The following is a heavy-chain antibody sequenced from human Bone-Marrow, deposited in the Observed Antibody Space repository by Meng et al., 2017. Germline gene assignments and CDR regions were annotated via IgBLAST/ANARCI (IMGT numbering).Heavy chain of an antibody. D-gene: IGHD1-26*01. CDR2: IYYSGST. CDR1: GGSISSGGYY. CDR3: ARVGYSGSRVTSYYFDY. V-gene: IGHV4-31*01. Sequence: QVPLRGSGPGLVKPSQTLSLTCTVSGGSISSGGYYWSWIRQHPGKGLEWIGYIYYSGSTYYNPSLKSLVTISVDTSKNQFSLKLSSVTAADTAVYYCARVGYSGSRVTSYYFDYWGQGTLVTVSS. J-gene: IGHJ4*02.